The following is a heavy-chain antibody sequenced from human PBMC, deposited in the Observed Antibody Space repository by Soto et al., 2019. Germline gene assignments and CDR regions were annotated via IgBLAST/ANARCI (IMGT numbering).Heavy chain of an antibody. CDR3: AKDAVPYNGKWDWFDS. D-gene: IGHD1-26*01. Sequence: DVQLLESGGGLVQPGESLTLSCAASRFTFSDFAMSWVRQAPGKGLAWVSSIGGTGSDTYYADSVKGRFTISRDNSRNTLYLQMDNLRDEDTAVYYCAKDAVPYNGKWDWFDSWGQGTLFTVSS. CDR1: RFTFSDFA. J-gene: IGHJ5*01. V-gene: IGHV3-23*01. CDR2: IGGTGSDT.